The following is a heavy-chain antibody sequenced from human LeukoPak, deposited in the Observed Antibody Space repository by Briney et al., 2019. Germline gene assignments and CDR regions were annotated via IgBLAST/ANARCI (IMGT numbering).Heavy chain of an antibody. CDR3: ARSRYDILTGYLTAIRGFDY. CDR1: GYSIRSGYH. Sequence: PSETLSLTCSVSGYSIRSGYHWAWFRQAPGKGLEWIGYIYYSGSTNYNPSLKSRVTISVDTSKNQFSLKLSSVTAADTAVYYCARSRYDILTGYLTAIRGFDYWGQGTLVTVSS. CDR2: IYYSGST. J-gene: IGHJ4*02. D-gene: IGHD3-9*01. V-gene: IGHV4-59*01.